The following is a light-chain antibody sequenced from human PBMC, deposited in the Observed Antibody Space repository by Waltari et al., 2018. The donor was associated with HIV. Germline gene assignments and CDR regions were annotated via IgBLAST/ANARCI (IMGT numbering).Light chain of an antibody. CDR1: QSVSSNY. CDR3: QLYGSSPLYT. V-gene: IGKV3-20*01. Sequence: IVLTQSPGTLSLSPGERATLSCRASQSVSSNYLAWYQQRPGQAPSLLIYGASSRATGIPDRFSGSGSGTDFTLTISRLEPEDFAVYYCQLYGSSPLYTFGQGTKLEIK. J-gene: IGKJ2*01. CDR2: GAS.